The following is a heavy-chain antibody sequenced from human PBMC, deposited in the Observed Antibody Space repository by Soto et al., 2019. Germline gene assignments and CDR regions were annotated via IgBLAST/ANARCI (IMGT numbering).Heavy chain of an antibody. CDR2: IYNSGTT. CDR3: ARRYGDCFDY. Sequence: PSETLSLTCTVSGGSITRGGYFWSWIRQHPGKGLEWIGYIYNSGTTYYNPSLKSRVTLSVDTSKNQFSLKLSSVTAADTAVYYCARRYGDCFDYWGQGTLVTVSS. J-gene: IGHJ4*02. CDR1: GGSITRGGYF. V-gene: IGHV4-31*02. D-gene: IGHD4-17*01.